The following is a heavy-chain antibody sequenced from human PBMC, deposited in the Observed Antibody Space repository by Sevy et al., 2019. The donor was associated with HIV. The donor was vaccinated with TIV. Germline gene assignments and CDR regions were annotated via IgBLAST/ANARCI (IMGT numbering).Heavy chain of an antibody. V-gene: IGHV3-30-3*01. CDR3: ARGIRYFDY. Sequence: GGSLRLSCAASGFTFSSYAMHWVRQAPGKGLEWVAVISYDGSNKNYAESVKGRFTISRDNSKNTLYLQMNSLRAEDTAVYYCARGIRYFDYWGQGTLVTVSS. CDR1: GFTFSSYA. CDR2: ISYDGSNK. J-gene: IGHJ4*02.